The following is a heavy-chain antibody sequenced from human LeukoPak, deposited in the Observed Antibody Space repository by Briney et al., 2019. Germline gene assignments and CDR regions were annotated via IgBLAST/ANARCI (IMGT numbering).Heavy chain of an antibody. Sequence: GGSLRLSCAASGFTFSSYGMHWVRQAPGKGLEWVAVISYDGSNKYYADSVKGRFTISRDNSKNTLYLQMNSLRAEDTTVYYCANDFYYYDSSGYRHFDYWGQGTLVTVSS. J-gene: IGHJ4*02. CDR3: ANDFYYYDSSGYRHFDY. CDR1: GFTFSSYG. V-gene: IGHV3-30*18. D-gene: IGHD3-22*01. CDR2: ISYDGSNK.